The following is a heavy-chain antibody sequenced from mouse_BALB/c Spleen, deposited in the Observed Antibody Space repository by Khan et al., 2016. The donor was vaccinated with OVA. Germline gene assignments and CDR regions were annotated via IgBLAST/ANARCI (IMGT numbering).Heavy chain of an antibody. CDR3: ARELGLGAFGY. J-gene: IGHJ3*01. D-gene: IGHD3-1*01. CDR1: GFSLTGSG. V-gene: IGHV2-6-7*01. CDR2: IWGDGST. Sequence: QVQLKQSGPGLVAPSQSLSITCTASGFSLTGSGINWIRQPPGKGLEWLGRIWGDGSTDYNSDLKSRLSICKDNSKSQVFLKMNSLQTDDTAGYYCARELGLGAFGYWGKGTLVTVAA.